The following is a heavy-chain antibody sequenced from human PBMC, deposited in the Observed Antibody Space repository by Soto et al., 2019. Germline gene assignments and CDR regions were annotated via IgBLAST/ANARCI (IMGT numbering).Heavy chain of an antibody. D-gene: IGHD2-21*01. J-gene: IGHJ4*02. CDR2: IAPGNGNT. CDR1: GYTFTDSA. V-gene: IGHV1-3*01. Sequence: ASVKVSCKASGYTFTDSAIHWVRQAPGQSLEWLGWIAPGNGNTKYSQNFQGRVTITRDTSATTAYMELSSLRSEDTAVYYCAKGSRMWTPDYWGQGTMVTVSS. CDR3: AKGSRMWTPDY.